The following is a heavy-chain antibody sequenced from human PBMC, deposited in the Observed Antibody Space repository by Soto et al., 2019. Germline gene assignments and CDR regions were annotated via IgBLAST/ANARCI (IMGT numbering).Heavy chain of an antibody. CDR2: ISYDGSNK. V-gene: IGHV3-30*18. D-gene: IGHD3-22*01. J-gene: IGHJ4*02. CDR1: GFTFSSYG. Sequence: PGGSLRLSCAASGFTFSSYGMHWVRQAPGKGLEWVAVISYDGSNKYYADSVKGRFTISRDNSKNTLYLQMNSLRAEDTAVYYCAKGADKYSTNYDSSGYYYFWGQGT. CDR3: AKGADKYSTNYDSSGYYYF.